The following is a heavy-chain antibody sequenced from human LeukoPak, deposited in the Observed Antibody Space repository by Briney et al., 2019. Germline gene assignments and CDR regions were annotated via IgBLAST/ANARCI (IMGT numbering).Heavy chain of an antibody. CDR1: GGSISSYY. CDR3: ARGLTSSDWYFDL. Sequence: SETLSLTCTVSGGSISSYYWSWIRQPPGKGLEWIAYIHYSGSTNYNPSLRSRVTISVDTSKNQFSLKLSSVTAADTAVYYCARGLTSSDWYFDLWGRGTLVTVSS. V-gene: IGHV4-59*01. CDR2: IHYSGST. J-gene: IGHJ2*01. D-gene: IGHD4/OR15-4a*01.